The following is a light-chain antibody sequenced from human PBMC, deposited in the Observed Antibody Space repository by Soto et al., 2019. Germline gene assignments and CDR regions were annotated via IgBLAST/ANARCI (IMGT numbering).Light chain of an antibody. J-gene: IGLJ1*01. V-gene: IGLV1-40*01. CDR2: GNT. CDR1: SSNIGSGYV. CDR3: QSYDNRLSGYV. Sequence: QSVLTQPPSVSGAPGQRGTISCTGGSSNIGSGYVVHWYQQLPGTAPKLLIYGNTNRPSGVPDRFSASTSATSASLDITGLQAGDEGDYYCQSYDNRLSGYVFGTGTKVTVL.